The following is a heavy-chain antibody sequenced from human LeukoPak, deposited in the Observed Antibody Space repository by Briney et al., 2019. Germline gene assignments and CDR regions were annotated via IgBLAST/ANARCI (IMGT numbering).Heavy chain of an antibody. V-gene: IGHV3-7*01. D-gene: IGHD6-19*01. CDR1: EFALSSYW. CDR2: IMQDGRVK. Sequence: GGSLRLSCGVFEFALSSYWMSWVGKGPGKGLDRLGNIMQDGRVKYSVDSVKGRFTMSRDNAKNSLYLQMNRLRAEDTAVYYCARDRLAVADIYYMDVWGKGTTVTVSS. J-gene: IGHJ6*03. CDR3: ARDRLAVADIYYMDV.